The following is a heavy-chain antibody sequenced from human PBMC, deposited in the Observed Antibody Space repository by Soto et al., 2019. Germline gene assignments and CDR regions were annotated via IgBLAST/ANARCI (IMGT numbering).Heavy chain of an antibody. CDR1: GFTFSDYY. CDR2: ISSSSSYT. Sequence: GGSLRLSCAASGFTFSDYYMSWIRQAPGKGLEWVSYISSSSSYTNYADSVKGRFTISRDNAKNSLYLQMNSLRAEDTAVYYCARGGVYGDYCYYGMDVWGQGTTVTVSS. V-gene: IGHV3-11*06. D-gene: IGHD4-17*01. J-gene: IGHJ6*02. CDR3: ARGGVYGDYCYYGMDV.